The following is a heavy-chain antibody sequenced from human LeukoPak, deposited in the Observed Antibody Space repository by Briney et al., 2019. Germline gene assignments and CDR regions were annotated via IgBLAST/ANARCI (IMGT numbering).Heavy chain of an antibody. V-gene: IGHV4-31*03. CDR1: GASITRGGYY. D-gene: IGHD1-26*01. CDR2: IYHSGST. Sequence: SETLSLTCTVSGASITRGGYYWSWVRQHPGKGPEWIGHIYHSGSTYYNASLRSRLTISVDTSKNQFSLNLSSLTAADAAVYYRAKVPMGASYYYMDVWGKGTTATVSS. J-gene: IGHJ6*03. CDR3: AKVPMGASYYYMDV.